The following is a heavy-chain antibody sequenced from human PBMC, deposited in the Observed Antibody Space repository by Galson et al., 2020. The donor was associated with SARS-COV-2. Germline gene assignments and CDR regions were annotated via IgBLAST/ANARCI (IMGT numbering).Heavy chain of an antibody. Sequence: GESLKISCAASGFTFSSYAMSWVRQAPGKGLEWVSAISGSGGSTYYADSVKGRFTISRDNSKNTLYLQMNSLRAEDTAVYYCAKESSLLWFGELLYRQYYFDYWGQGTLVTVSS. D-gene: IGHD3-10*01. V-gene: IGHV3-23*01. J-gene: IGHJ4*02. CDR3: AKESSLLWFGELLYRQYYFDY. CDR1: GFTFSSYA. CDR2: ISGSGGST.